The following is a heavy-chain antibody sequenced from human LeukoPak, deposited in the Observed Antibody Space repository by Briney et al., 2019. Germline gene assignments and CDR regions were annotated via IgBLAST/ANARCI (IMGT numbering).Heavy chain of an antibody. V-gene: IGHV3-11*04. Sequence: GGSLRLSCEASGFSLSSYFISWIRQAPGKGLEWISYITNTGRSTNYADAVKGRFTISRDNGKQSVYLEMTDLRAEDTAVYYCAREASGNYHVFDSWGKGTLVIVSS. CDR1: GFSLSSYF. CDR3: AREASGNYHVFDS. D-gene: IGHD6-25*01. J-gene: IGHJ4*02. CDR2: ITNTGRST.